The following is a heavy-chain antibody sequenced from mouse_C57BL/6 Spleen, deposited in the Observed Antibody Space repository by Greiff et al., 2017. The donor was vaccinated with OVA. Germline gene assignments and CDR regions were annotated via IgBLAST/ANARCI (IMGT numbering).Heavy chain of an antibody. J-gene: IGHJ3*01. CDR2: IYPRSGNT. Sequence: QVQLQQSGAELARPGASVKLSCKASGYTFTSYGISWVKQRTGQGLEWIGEIYPRSGNTYYNEKFKGKATLTADKSSSTAYMELHSLTSEDSAVYFCAREDSTSWFAYWGQGTLVTVSA. CDR3: AREDSTSWFAY. CDR1: GYTFTSYG. D-gene: IGHD2-1*01. V-gene: IGHV1-81*01.